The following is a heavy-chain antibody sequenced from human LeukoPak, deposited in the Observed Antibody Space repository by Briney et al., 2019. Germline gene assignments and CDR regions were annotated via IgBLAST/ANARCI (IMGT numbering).Heavy chain of an antibody. CDR1: GGSISSYY. CDR2: IYTSGST. CDR3: ARDRITIFGVVKKYNWFDP. J-gene: IGHJ5*02. Sequence: SETLSLTCTVSGGSISSYYWSWIRQPAGKGLEWIGRIYTSGSTNYNPSLKSRVTMSVDTSKNQFSLKLSSVTAADTAVYYCARDRITIFGVVKKYNWFDPWGQGTLVTVSS. D-gene: IGHD3-3*01. V-gene: IGHV4-4*07.